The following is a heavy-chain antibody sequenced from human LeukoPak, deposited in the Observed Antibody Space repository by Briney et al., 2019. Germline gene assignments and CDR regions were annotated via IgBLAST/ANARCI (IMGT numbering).Heavy chain of an antibody. D-gene: IGHD3-3*01. J-gene: IGHJ4*02. CDR1: GFTFSSYW. CDR2: IKQDGSEK. V-gene: IGHV3-7*01. CDR3: ARDLRDYDFWSGSDY. Sequence: GGSLRLSCAASGFTFSSYWMSWVRQAPGKGLEWVANIKQDGSEKYYVDSVKGRFTISRDNAKNSLYLQMNSLRAEDTAVYYCARDLRDYDFWSGSDYWGQGTLVTVSS.